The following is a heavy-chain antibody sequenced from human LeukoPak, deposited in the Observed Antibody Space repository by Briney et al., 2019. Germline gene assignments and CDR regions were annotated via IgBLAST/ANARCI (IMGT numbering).Heavy chain of an antibody. CDR1: GLSFRSHW. CDR2: IKPDGSDK. D-gene: IGHD5-24*01. CDR3: ATISAQTFDI. Sequence: GGSLRLSCVGSGLSFRSHWVNWVRQSPGKGLEWVANIKPDGSDKYYVDSARGRFTVPRDNAKNSAFLQMNSLRAEDTAIYYCATISAQTFDIWGQGTLVSVSS. V-gene: IGHV3-7*01. J-gene: IGHJ3*02.